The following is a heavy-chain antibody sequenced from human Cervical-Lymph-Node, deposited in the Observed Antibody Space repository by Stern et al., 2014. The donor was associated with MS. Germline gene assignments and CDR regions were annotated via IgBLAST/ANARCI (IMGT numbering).Heavy chain of an antibody. CDR1: GFTFSSYG. Sequence: VQLVESGGAVVPPGRSLRLSCAASGFTFSSYGMHWVRQAPGKVLEWVTVSSYDGNHKYYAASVKGRFTISRDNSKNTLHLQMNSVTPDDTAIYYCARDYEDTSMLFDHWGQGTLVTVSS. CDR2: SSYDGNHK. D-gene: IGHD2-8*01. V-gene: IGHV3-30*03. CDR3: ARDYEDTSMLFDH. J-gene: IGHJ4*02.